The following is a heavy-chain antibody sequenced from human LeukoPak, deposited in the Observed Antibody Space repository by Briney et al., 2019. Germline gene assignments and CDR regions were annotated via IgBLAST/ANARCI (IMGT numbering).Heavy chain of an antibody. V-gene: IGHV1-2*02. D-gene: IGHD3-22*01. CDR2: INPNSGGT. CDR3: ARVDDRGHYYDSSGPRRLFDY. J-gene: IGHJ4*02. CDR1: GYTFTGYY. Sequence: ASVKVSCKASGYTFTGYYMHWVRQAPGQGLEWMGWINPNSGGTNYAQKFQGRVTMTRDTSISTAYMELSRLRSDDTAVYYCARVDDRGHYYDSSGPRRLFDYWGQGTLVTVSS.